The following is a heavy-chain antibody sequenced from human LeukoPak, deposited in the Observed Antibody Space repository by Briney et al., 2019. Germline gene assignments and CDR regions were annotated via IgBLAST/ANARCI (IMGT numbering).Heavy chain of an antibody. CDR3: ARGTYSYNYYFHYMDV. CDR2: FYTSGST. CDR1: GGSISSHD. Sequence: SETLSLTCIVSGGSISSHDWSWIRQPAGKGLEWIGRFYTSGSTNYNPSLKSRVTMSVDTSKNQFSLKLSSVTAADTAVYFCARGTYSYNYYFHYMDVWGKGTTVTISS. D-gene: IGHD5-18*01. V-gene: IGHV4-4*07. J-gene: IGHJ6*03.